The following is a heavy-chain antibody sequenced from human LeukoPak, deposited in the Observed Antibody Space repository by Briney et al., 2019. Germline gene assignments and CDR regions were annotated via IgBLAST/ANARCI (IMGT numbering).Heavy chain of an antibody. D-gene: IGHD3-22*01. CDR1: GGSISDYN. CDR2: IFSTGST. Sequence: SETLSLTCTVSGGSISDYNWSWIRQPPGKGLEWIGYIFSTGSTNYNPSLKSRVTISLDTSKNQFSLKLSSVTAADTAVYYYARDLRYSSGYYLGDTFDIWGQGTMVTVSS. J-gene: IGHJ3*02. CDR3: ARDLRYSSGYYLGDTFDI. V-gene: IGHV4-59*01.